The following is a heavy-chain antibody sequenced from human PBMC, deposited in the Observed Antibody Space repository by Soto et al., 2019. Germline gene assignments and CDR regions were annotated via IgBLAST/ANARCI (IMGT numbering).Heavy chain of an antibody. CDR3: ARAGSGSYYYYFDY. CDR1: GGSISSGGYS. J-gene: IGHJ4*02. CDR2: IYHSGST. D-gene: IGHD3-10*01. Sequence: QLQLQESGSGLVKPSQTLSLTCAVSGGSISSGGYSWSWIRQPPGKGLEWIGYIYHSGSTYYNPSLKSRVTIXVXRXXNQFSLKLSSVTAADTAVYYCARAGSGSYYYYFDYWGQGTLVTVSS. V-gene: IGHV4-30-2*01.